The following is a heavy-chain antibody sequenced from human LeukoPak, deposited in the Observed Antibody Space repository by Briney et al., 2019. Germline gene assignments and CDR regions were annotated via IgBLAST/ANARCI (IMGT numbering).Heavy chain of an antibody. D-gene: IGHD4-11*01. J-gene: IGHJ4*02. CDR1: GGSISSSSYY. V-gene: IGHV4-39*01. CDR3: ARHPDYSNYVGPFDY. Sequence: SETLSLTCTVSGGSISSSSYYWGWIRQPPGKGLEWIGSIYYSGSTYYNPSLKSRVTISVDTSKNQFSLKLSSVTAADTAMYYCARHPDYSNYVGPFDYWGQGTLVTVSS. CDR2: IYYSGST.